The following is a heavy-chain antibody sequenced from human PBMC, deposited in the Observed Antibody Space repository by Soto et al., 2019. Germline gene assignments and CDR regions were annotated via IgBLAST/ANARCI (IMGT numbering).Heavy chain of an antibody. CDR1: GFTFSSYW. V-gene: IGHV3-74*01. D-gene: IGHD4-17*01. J-gene: IGHJ5*02. CDR3: ARDGHGDYRFESLNWFDP. CDR2: INSDGSST. Sequence: GGSLRLSCAASGFTFSSYWMHWVRQAPGKGLVWVSRINSDGSSTSYADSVKGRFTISRDNAKNTLYLQMNSLRAEDTAVYYCARDGHGDYRFESLNWFDPWGQGTLVTVSS.